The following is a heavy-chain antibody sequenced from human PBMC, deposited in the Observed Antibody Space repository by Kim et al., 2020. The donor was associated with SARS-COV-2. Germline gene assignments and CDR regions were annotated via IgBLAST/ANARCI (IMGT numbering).Heavy chain of an antibody. CDR1: GGSISSGGYY. V-gene: IGHV4-31*03. J-gene: IGHJ3*02. CDR2: IYYSGST. D-gene: IGHD3-3*01. Sequence: SETLSLTCTVSGGSISSGGYYWSWIRQHPGKGLEWIGYIYYSGSTYYNPSLKSRVTISVDTSKNQFSLKLSSVTAADTAVYYCARVYRSGLAAFDIWGQGTMVTVSS. CDR3: ARVYRSGLAAFDI.